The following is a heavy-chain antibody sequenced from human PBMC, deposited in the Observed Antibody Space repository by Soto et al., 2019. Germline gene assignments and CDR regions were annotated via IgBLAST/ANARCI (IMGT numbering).Heavy chain of an antibody. CDR1: GGSFSGYY. V-gene: IGHV4-34*01. Sequence: QVQLQQWGAGLLKPSETLSLTCAVYGGSFSGYYWSWIRQPPGKGLEWIGEINHSGSTNYNPSLKSRVPISVDTSKNQFSLKLSSVTAADTAVYYCARTSAWNWNYPFDAFDIWGQGTMVTVSS. J-gene: IGHJ3*02. CDR3: ARTSAWNWNYPFDAFDI. CDR2: INHSGST. D-gene: IGHD1-7*01.